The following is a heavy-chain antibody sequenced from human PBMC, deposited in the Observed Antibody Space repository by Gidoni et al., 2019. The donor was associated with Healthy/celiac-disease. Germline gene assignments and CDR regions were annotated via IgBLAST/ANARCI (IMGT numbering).Heavy chain of an antibody. CDR3: AKDVHFRELLGTYDY. J-gene: IGHJ4*02. CDR1: GFTFDEFA. D-gene: IGHD3-10*01. Sequence: EVQLVESGGGLVQPGRSLRLSCAASGFTFDEFAMHWVRQAPGKGLEWVSGISWNSGSIGYADSVKGRFTISRDNAKNSLYLKMNSLRAEDTALDYCAKDVHFRELLGTYDYWGQGTLVTVSS. V-gene: IGHV3-9*01. CDR2: ISWNSGSI.